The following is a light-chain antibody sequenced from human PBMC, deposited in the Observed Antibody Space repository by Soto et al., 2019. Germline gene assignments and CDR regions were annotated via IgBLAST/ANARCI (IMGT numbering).Light chain of an antibody. CDR2: FAS. Sequence: IVMTQSPATLSVSPGEKATLSCRASQSISNNLAWYQQKPGQAPRLLIYFASTRATGIPGRLSGSGSGTEFSLTICSLQSEDFALYYCQHFDEWPLSVGGGTKVESK. CDR3: QHFDEWPLS. V-gene: IGKV3-15*01. CDR1: QSISNN. J-gene: IGKJ4*01.